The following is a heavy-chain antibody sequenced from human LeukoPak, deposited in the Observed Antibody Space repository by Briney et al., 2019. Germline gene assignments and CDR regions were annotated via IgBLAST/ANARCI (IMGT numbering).Heavy chain of an antibody. J-gene: IGHJ4*02. V-gene: IGHV3-11*01. CDR3: ARALYYYGSGSFWDPFDY. CDR2: ISSSGSTI. CDR1: GFSFSDYY. D-gene: IGHD3-10*01. Sequence: GGSLRLSCAASGFSFSDYYMSWIRQAPGEGLEWVSYISSSGSTIYYADSVKGRFTISRDNAKNSLYLQMNSLRAEDTAVYFCARALYYYGSGSFWDPFDYWGQGTLVTVSS.